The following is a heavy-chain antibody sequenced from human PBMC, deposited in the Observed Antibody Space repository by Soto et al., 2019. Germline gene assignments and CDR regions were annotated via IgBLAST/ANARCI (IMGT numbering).Heavy chain of an antibody. CDR3: AGAPGVCRSTSGYAGLDVLDY. J-gene: IGHJ4*02. Sequence: QVQLVESGGGVVQPGRSLRLSCAASGFTFSSYAMHWVRQAPGKGLEWVAVISYDGSNKYYADSVKGRFTISRDNSKNTLYLQMNSLRAEYTAVYYCAGAPGVCRSTSGYAGLDVLDYWGQGTLVTVAA. D-gene: IGHD2-2*01. V-gene: IGHV3-30-3*01. CDR1: GFTFSSYA. CDR2: ISYDGSNK.